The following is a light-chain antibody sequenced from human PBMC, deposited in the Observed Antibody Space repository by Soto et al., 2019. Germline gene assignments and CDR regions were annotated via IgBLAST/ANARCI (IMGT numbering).Light chain of an antibody. Sequence: DIQMTQSPSSLSAFVGDRVTLACRASQSIRIYLNWYQQKPGNAPMLLIHTASILQSGVPSRFRGSGSGTEFTLTSSGLQPEDFASYYCQQSDKTPTFGGGTKVEMK. CDR3: QQSDKTPT. CDR2: TAS. J-gene: IGKJ4*01. CDR1: QSIRIY. V-gene: IGKV1-39*01.